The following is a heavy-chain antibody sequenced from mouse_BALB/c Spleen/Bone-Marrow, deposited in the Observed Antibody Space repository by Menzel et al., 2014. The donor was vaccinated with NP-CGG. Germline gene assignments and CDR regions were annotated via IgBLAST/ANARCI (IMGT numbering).Heavy chain of an antibody. CDR1: GYSFSSYD. D-gene: IGHD2-3*01. Sequence: LVKTGASGRISCKTSGYSFSSYDIHWVKQSHGKSLEWIGYISCYRGSTSYNQKFKGRATFTVDKSSSTAYMQCNSLTSADSAVCYSARSDGHYLYWYFDVWGAGTTVTVSP. CDR3: ARSDGHYLYWYFDV. V-gene: IGHV1S34*01. J-gene: IGHJ1*01. CDR2: ISCYRGST.